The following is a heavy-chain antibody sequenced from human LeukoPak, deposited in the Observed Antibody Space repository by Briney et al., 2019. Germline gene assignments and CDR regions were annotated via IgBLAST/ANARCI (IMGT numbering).Heavy chain of an antibody. CDR1: GGSISSYY. D-gene: IGHD3-22*01. Sequence: SETLSLTCTVSGGSISSYYWSWIRQPPGKGLEWIGYIYYSGSTNYNPSLKSRVTISVDTSKNQFSLKLSSVTAADTAVYYCARRYYYDSSGSNWFDPWGQGTLVTVSS. J-gene: IGHJ5*02. CDR3: ARRYYYDSSGSNWFDP. V-gene: IGHV4-59*01. CDR2: IYYSGST.